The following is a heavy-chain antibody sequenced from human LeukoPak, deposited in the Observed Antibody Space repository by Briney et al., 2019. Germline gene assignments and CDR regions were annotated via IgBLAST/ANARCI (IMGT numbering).Heavy chain of an antibody. V-gene: IGHV3-23*01. D-gene: IGHD6-6*01. J-gene: IGHJ5*02. Sequence: QPGGSLRLSCEVSGFTFSNSAMSWLRQAPGKGLEWVSGISISGGTTYYADSVKGRFTISRDNYKNTLYLQMNSLRAEDTAVYYCAKRPSIAAPRPLPNWFDPWGQGTLVTVSS. CDR1: GFTFSNSA. CDR2: ISISGGTT. CDR3: AKRPSIAAPRPLPNWFDP.